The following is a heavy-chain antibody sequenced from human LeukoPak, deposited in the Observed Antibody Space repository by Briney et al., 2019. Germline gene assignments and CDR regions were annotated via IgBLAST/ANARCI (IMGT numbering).Heavy chain of an antibody. CDR3: AKALTDYWYFDL. V-gene: IGHV3-23*01. CDR1: GFTFSSYA. CDR2: IGVGGSNT. D-gene: IGHD3-9*01. J-gene: IGHJ2*01. Sequence: PGASLRLSCAVSGFTFSSYAMTWVRQAPGKGLEWVSAIGVGGSNTFYADSVKGRFTISRDNSKNTLYLQVNSLRAEDTAVYYCAKALTDYWYFDLWGRGTLVTVSS.